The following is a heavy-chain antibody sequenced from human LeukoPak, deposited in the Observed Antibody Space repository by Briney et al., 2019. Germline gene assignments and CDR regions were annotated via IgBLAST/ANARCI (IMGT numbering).Heavy chain of an antibody. J-gene: IGHJ4*02. Sequence: PAETLSLTCTVSGGSISSGGYYWSWIRQHPGKGLEWIGYIYYSGSTYYNPSLKSRVTISVDTSKNQFSLKLSSVTAADTAVYYCARGSDFWSGYFPVDYWDQGTLVTVSS. V-gene: IGHV4-30-4*08. D-gene: IGHD3-3*01. CDR3: ARGSDFWSGYFPVDY. CDR2: IYYSGST. CDR1: GGSISSGGYY.